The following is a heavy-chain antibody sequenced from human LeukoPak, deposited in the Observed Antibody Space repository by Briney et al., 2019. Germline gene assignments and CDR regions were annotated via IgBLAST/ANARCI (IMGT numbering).Heavy chain of an antibody. V-gene: IGHV3-66*01. CDR3: ARVSYYDSSGPY. Sequence: TGGSLRLSCAASGFTVSSNYMSWVRQAPGKGLEWVSVIYSGGSTYYADSVKGRFTISRDNSKNTLYLQMNSLRAEDTAVYYCARVSYYDSSGPYWGQGTLVTVSS. CDR2: IYSGGST. CDR1: GFTVSSNY. D-gene: IGHD3-22*01. J-gene: IGHJ4*02.